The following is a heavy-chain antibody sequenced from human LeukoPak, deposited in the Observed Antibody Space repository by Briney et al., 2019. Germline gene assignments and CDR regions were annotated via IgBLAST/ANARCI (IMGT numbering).Heavy chain of an antibody. J-gene: IGHJ4*02. D-gene: IGHD4-17*01. V-gene: IGHV3-21*01. CDR3: ASYDYGFDY. CDR2: ISSSSSYI. Sequence: PGGSLRLSCAASGFTFSSYSMNWVRQAPGKGLEWVSSISSSSSYIHYADSVKGRFTISRDNAKNSLYLQMNSLRAEDTAVYYCASYDYGFDYWGQGTLVTVSS. CDR1: GFTFSSYS.